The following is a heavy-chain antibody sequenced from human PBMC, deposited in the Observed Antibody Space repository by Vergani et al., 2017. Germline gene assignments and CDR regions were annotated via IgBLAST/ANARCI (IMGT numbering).Heavy chain of an antibody. D-gene: IGHD6-19*01. V-gene: IGHV3-15*01. CDR1: GFIFNNAW. Sequence: EVQLVESGGGLVKPGGSLRLSCEASGFIFNNAWMTWVRQGPGKGLEWVGRIKSKTAGGTTDYAAPVKGRFTISRDDSKNTLFLQMNNLKTEDTAVYYCNTRFKSGWSGEYWGQGTLVTVSS. CDR2: IKSKTAGGTT. J-gene: IGHJ4*02. CDR3: NTRFKSGWSGEY.